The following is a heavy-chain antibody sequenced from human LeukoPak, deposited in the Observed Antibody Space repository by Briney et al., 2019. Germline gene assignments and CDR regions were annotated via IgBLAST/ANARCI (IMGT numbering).Heavy chain of an antibody. D-gene: IGHD2-2*01. CDR2: INPKSGST. Sequence: ASVRVSCKASGYTFTGYFLHWVRQAPGQGLEWMGWINPKSGSTKYAQNLQGRVTMSRDASISTAHMEMRMGCDATAVYYCATVSNSTSSGWGGSYYFDYWGQGTLVTVSS. CDR1: GYTFTGYF. J-gene: IGHJ4*02. V-gene: IGHV1-2*02. CDR3: ATVSNSTSSGWGGSYYFDY.